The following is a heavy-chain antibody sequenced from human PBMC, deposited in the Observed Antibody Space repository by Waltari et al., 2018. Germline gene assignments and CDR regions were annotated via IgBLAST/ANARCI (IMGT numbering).Heavy chain of an antibody. J-gene: IGHJ6*02. CDR3: ARNTIQQQHGMDV. D-gene: IGHD5-18*01. Sequence: QVQLQQWGAGLLKPSETLSLPCAVYGGSFSGYYWTWIRQPPGKGLEWIGEINHSGSTNYNPSLKSRVTISVDTSKNQFSLKLSSVTAADTAVYYCARNTIQQQHGMDVWGQGTTVTVSS. V-gene: IGHV4-34*01. CDR2: INHSGST. CDR1: GGSFSGYY.